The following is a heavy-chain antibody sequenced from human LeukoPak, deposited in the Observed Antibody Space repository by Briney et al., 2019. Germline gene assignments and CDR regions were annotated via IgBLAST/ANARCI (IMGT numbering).Heavy chain of an antibody. V-gene: IGHV1-69*05. D-gene: IGHD5-24*01. CDR2: IIPIFRST. J-gene: IGHJ4*02. Sequence: SVKVSCKPSGGTFSSYGVSWVRQAPGQGLEWMGGIIPIFRSTNYAQRFRGKVTITTDESTSTVYMELSSLRSEDTAVYYCARSQRAGYNVYYFDSWGQGTLVTVSS. CDR1: GGTFSSYG. CDR3: ARSQRAGYNVYYFDS.